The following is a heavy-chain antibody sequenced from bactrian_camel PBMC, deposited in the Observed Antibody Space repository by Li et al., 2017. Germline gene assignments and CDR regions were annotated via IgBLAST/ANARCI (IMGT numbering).Heavy chain of an antibody. D-gene: IGHD6*01. CDR2: IYTASSKT. J-gene: IGHJ4*01. CDR1: SARIFNTNS. Sequence: HVQLVESGGDSVQAGGSLRLSCTCSSARIFNTNSMAWFRQPPGKEREGVAVIYTASSKTYYSDAVKGRFTVSQDNAKNTVTLHMNNLAPEDTAMYYCAVGPLGLCAKAAWYASSQFKWGQGTQVTVS. V-gene: IGHV3S54*01. CDR3: AVGPLGLCAKAAWYASSQFK.